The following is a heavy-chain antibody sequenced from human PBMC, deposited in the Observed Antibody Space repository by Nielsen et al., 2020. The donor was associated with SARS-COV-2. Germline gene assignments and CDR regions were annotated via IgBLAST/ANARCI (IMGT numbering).Heavy chain of an antibody. V-gene: IGHV4-31*08. D-gene: IGHD1-26*01. Sequence: SETLSLTCTVSGGSISSGGYYWSWIRQHPGKGLEWIGYIYYSGSTYYNPSLKSRVTISVDTSKNQFSLKLSSVTAADTAVYYCVHSGSYYYFDYWGQGTLVTVSS. CDR2: IYYSGST. CDR3: VHSGSYYYFDY. J-gene: IGHJ4*02. CDR1: GGSISSGGYY.